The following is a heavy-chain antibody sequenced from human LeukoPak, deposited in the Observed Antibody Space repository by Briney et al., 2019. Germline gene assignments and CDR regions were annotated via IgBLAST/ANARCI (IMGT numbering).Heavy chain of an antibody. D-gene: IGHD3-22*01. CDR1: GGTFSSYA. Sequence: SVKVSCKASGGTFSSYAISWVRQAPGQGLEWMGGIIPIFGTANYAQKFQGRVTITADESTSTAYMELSSLRSEDTAVYYCARGLGDNSGYSDAFDIWGQGTMVTVSS. V-gene: IGHV1-69*13. CDR3: ARGLGDNSGYSDAFDI. J-gene: IGHJ3*02. CDR2: IIPIFGTA.